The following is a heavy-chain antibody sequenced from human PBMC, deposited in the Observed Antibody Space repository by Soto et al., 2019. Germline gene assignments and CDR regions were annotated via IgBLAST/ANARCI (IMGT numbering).Heavy chain of an antibody. V-gene: IGHV5-10-1*01. Sequence: LGESLKISCKGSGYSFTSYWISWVRQMPGKGLEWMGRIDPSDSYTNYSPSFQGHVTISADKSISTAYLQWSSLKASDTAMYYCARLATSSSLYYYYGMDVWGQGTTVTVSS. CDR1: GYSFTSYW. J-gene: IGHJ6*02. CDR3: ARLATSSSLYYYYGMDV. CDR2: IDPSDSYT. D-gene: IGHD6-13*01.